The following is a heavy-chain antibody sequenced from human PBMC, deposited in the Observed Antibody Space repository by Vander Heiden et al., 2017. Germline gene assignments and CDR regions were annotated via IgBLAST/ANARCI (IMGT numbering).Heavy chain of an antibody. V-gene: IGHV1-69*06. CDR1: GGTFSSYA. J-gene: IGHJ4*02. CDR2: IIPMFGTA. Sequence: QVLPVQSGAEVQKPRSSVKVSCKPPGGTFSSYAITCVRPAPGQGLDWFGGIIPMFGTANYGQNCHGRFTVTADKATSTAYMDMSSLRSEQPAVYYCARDLGDCSGGRCNTFDYWGQGTLVTVSS. D-gene: IGHD2-15*01. CDR3: ARDLGDCSGGRCNTFDY.